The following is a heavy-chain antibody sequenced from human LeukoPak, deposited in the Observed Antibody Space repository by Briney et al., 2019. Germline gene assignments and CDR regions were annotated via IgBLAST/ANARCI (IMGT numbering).Heavy chain of an antibody. J-gene: IGHJ4*02. CDR3: ASGPPRRLLWFGELLYSASFDY. V-gene: IGHV4-34*01. Sequence: SETLSLTCAVYGGSFSGYYWSWIRQPPGKGLEWIGEINHSGSTNYNPSLKSRVTISVDTSKNQFSLKLSSVTAADTAVYYCASGPPRRLLWFGELLYSASFDYWGQGTLVTVSS. D-gene: IGHD3-10*01. CDR2: INHSGST. CDR1: GGSFSGYY.